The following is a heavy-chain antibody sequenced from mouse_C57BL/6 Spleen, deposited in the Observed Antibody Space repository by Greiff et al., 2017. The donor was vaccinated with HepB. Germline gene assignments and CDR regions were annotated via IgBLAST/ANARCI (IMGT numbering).Heavy chain of an antibody. J-gene: IGHJ4*01. CDR3: ARYYYGSSYGKSYAMDY. D-gene: IGHD1-1*01. CDR2: ILPGSGST. CDR1: GYTFTGYW. V-gene: IGHV1-9*01. Sequence: QVHVKQSGAELMKPGASVKLSCKATGYTFTGYWIEWVKQRPGHGLEWIGEILPGSGSTNYNETIKGQATFTEYTSSHTAYMQLSSLTTEDSAIYYCARYYYGSSYGKSYAMDYWGQGTSVTVSS.